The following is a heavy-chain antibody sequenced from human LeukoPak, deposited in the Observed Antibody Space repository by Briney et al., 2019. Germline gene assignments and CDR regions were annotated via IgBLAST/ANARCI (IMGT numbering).Heavy chain of an antibody. D-gene: IGHD4-17*01. CDR2: INPNSGGT. V-gene: IGHV1-2*02. CDR1: RYTFTSYY. CDR3: ARDQATVATPWVDY. Sequence: GASVKVTCKASRYTFTSYYLHWVRQAPGQGLEWMGWINPNSGGTKPAQKFLGRVTMTRDTSISTAYMELTRLTYDDTAVYYCARDQATVATPWVDYWGQGTLVTVSS. J-gene: IGHJ4*01.